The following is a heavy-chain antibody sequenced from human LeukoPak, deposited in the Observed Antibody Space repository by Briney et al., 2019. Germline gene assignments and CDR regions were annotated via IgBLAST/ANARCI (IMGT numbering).Heavy chain of an antibody. CDR2: INHSCST. D-gene: IGHD1-26*01. V-gene: IGHV4-34*01. CDR3: ARAKLPGSEDY. Sequence: IGEINHSCSTNYIPSLKSRFTISGDTSKNQFSLKLSSVTAADTAVYYCARAKLPGSEDYWGQGTLVTVSS. J-gene: IGHJ4*02.